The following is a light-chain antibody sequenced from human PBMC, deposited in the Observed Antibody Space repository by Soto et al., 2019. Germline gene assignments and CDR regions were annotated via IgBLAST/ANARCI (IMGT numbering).Light chain of an antibody. V-gene: IGKV1-9*01. Sequence: DIQLTQSPSFLSASVGDTVTITCRASQALSNYLAWYQQKPGKAPDLLIYSASTLQSGVPSRFSVSGSETEFSLTIRALQPEDFATYYCQQLSRYPLTFGGGTKVDI. J-gene: IGKJ4*01. CDR1: QALSNY. CDR3: QQLSRYPLT. CDR2: SAS.